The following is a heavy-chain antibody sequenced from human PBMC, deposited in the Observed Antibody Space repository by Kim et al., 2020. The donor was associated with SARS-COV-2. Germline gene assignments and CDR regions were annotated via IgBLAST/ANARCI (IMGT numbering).Heavy chain of an antibody. CDR3: ARAQVRERIAAGIPDY. D-gene: IGHD6-13*01. CDR1: GFTFSDYY. V-gene: IGHV3-11*01. J-gene: IGHJ4*02. CDR2: ISSSGSTI. Sequence: GGSLRLSCAASGFTFSDYYMSWIRQAPGKGLEWVSYISSSGSTIYYADSVKGRFTISRDNAKNSLYLQMNSLRAEDTAVYYCARAQVRERIAAGIPDYWGQGTLVTVSS.